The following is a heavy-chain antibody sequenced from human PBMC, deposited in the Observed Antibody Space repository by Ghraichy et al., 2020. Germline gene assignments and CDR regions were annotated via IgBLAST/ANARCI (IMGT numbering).Heavy chain of an antibody. CDR2: ISGSGGST. D-gene: IGHD3-10*01. V-gene: IGHV3-23*01. CDR3: AKDQGMWLDYYGSGSYYNGY. Sequence: GESLNISCAASGFTFSSYAMSWVRQAPGKGLEWVSAISGSGGSTYYADSVKGRFTISRDNSKNTLYLQMNSLRAEDTAVYYCAKDQGMWLDYYGSGSYYNGYWGQGTLVTVSS. CDR1: GFTFSSYA. J-gene: IGHJ4*02.